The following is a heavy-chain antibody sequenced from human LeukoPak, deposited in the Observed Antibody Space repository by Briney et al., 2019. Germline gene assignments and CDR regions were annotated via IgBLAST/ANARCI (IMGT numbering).Heavy chain of an antibody. J-gene: IGHJ4*02. D-gene: IGHD6-19*01. CDR2: IRYDESRT. Sequence: GGSLRLSCAASGFRFSSYGMHWVRQAPGKGLEWVSFIRYDESRTFYGDSVKGRFIISRDDSKNTVYLHMHSLRTEDTAMYYCARPLVTTVAGTYYFDYWGQGTLVTVSS. CDR3: ARPLVTTVAGTYYFDY. V-gene: IGHV3-30*02. CDR1: GFRFSSYG.